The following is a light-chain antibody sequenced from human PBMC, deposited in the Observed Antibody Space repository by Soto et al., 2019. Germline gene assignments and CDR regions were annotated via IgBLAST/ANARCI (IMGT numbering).Light chain of an antibody. Sequence: QSALTQPPSASGSPGQSVTISCTGTSSDVGGYNYVSWYQQHPGKAPKLMIYEVSKRPSGVPDRFSGSKSGNTASLTVSGLQAEDAADYYCSSYAGNLYVFGTGTKLTVL. CDR1: SSDVGGYNY. CDR3: SSYAGNLYV. CDR2: EVS. V-gene: IGLV2-8*01. J-gene: IGLJ1*01.